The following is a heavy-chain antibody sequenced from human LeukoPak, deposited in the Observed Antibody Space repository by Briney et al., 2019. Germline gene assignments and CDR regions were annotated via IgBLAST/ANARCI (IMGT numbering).Heavy chain of an antibody. D-gene: IGHD3-22*01. Sequence: GGSLRLSCAASGFTFDDYTMHWVRQAPGKGLEWVSVIYSGGSTYYADSVKGRFTISRDNSKNTLYLQMNSLRAEDTAVYYCAREDSYYDSSGYYQLFDYWGQGTLVTVSS. CDR3: AREDSYYDSSGYYQLFDY. J-gene: IGHJ4*02. CDR2: IYSGGST. V-gene: IGHV3-53*01. CDR1: GFTFDDYT.